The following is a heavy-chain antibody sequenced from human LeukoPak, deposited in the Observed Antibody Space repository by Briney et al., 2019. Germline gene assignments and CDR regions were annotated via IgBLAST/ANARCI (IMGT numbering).Heavy chain of an antibody. J-gene: IGHJ6*02. CDR3: ARTDTLKNYYYYYGMDV. V-gene: IGHV5-51*01. Sequence: GESLKISCKGSGYSFTSYWIGWVRPMPGKGLEWMGIIYPGDSDTRYSPSFQGQVTISADKSISTAYLQWSSLKASDTAMYYCARTDTLKNYYYYYGMDVWGQGTTVTVSS. CDR2: IYPGDSDT. D-gene: IGHD5-18*01. CDR1: GYSFTSYW.